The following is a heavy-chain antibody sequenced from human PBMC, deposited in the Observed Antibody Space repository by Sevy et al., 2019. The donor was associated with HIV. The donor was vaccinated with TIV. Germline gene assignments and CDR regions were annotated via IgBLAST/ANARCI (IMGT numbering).Heavy chain of an antibody. J-gene: IGHJ6*03. Sequence: GGSLRLSCAASGFTFSSYWMSWVRQAPGKGLEWVANIKQDGSEKYYVDSVKGRFTFSRDNAKNSLYLQMNSLRAEDTAVYYCARVSSSWYYYYMDVWGKGTTVTVSS. V-gene: IGHV3-7*03. CDR1: GFTFSSYW. CDR3: ARVSSSWYYYYMDV. D-gene: IGHD6-13*01. CDR2: IKQDGSEK.